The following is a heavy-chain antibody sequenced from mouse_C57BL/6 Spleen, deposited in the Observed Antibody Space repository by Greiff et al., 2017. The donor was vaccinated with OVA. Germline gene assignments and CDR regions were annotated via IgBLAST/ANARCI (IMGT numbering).Heavy chain of an antibody. CDR3: ARRGLHGDFDY. Sequence: QVQLQQPGAELVKPGASVKLSCKASGYTFTSYWMQWVKQRPGQGLEWIGEIDPSDSYTNYNQKFKGKATLTVDTSSSTAYMQRSSLTSEDSAVYYCARRGLHGDFDYWGQGTTRTVSS. V-gene: IGHV1-50*01. D-gene: IGHD2-4*01. CDR2: IDPSDSYT. CDR1: GYTFTSYW. J-gene: IGHJ2*01.